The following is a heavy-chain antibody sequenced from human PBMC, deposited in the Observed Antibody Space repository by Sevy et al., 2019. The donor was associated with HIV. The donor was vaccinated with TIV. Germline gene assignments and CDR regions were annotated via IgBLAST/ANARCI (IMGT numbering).Heavy chain of an antibody. Sequence: SETLSLTCAVYIGSFSNHYWTWIRQPPGKGLEWIGEINHSGSTNYNPSLKSRVTISADTSKNQFSLRLSSVTAADTAVYYCARHSVGATTHYYYGMDVWGQGTTVTVSS. J-gene: IGHJ6*02. D-gene: IGHD1-26*01. CDR3: ARHSVGATTHYYYGMDV. CDR2: INHSGST. CDR1: IGSFSNHY. V-gene: IGHV4-34*01.